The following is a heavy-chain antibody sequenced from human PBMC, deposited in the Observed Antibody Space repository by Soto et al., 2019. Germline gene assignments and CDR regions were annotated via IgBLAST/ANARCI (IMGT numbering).Heavy chain of an antibody. V-gene: IGHV3-23*01. CDR1: GFTFSSYA. Sequence: QPGGSLRLSCAASGFTFSSYAMSWVRQAPGKGLEWVSAISGSGGSTYYADSVKGRFTISRDNSKNTLYLQMNSLRAEDTAVYYCAKMIVVVITTGGAFDIWGQGTMVTVSS. CDR3: AKMIVVVITTGGAFDI. J-gene: IGHJ3*02. D-gene: IGHD3-22*01. CDR2: ISGSGGST.